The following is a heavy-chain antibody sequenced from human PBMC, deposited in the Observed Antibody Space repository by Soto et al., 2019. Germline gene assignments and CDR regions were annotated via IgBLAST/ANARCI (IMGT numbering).Heavy chain of an antibody. J-gene: IGHJ4*02. V-gene: IGHV1-69*08. D-gene: IGHD3-22*01. Sequence: QVQLVQSGAEVKKPGSSVKVSCKASGGTFSTYTISWVRQAPGQGLEWMGRIIPILNSVNYAQKFQGRVTITANKSTSTAYREWSSRRSEDTAVYYWARGRLYYASNGYYNYFDYWGQGTLVTVSS. CDR2: IIPILNSV. CDR1: GGTFSTYT. CDR3: ARGRLYYASNGYYNYFDY.